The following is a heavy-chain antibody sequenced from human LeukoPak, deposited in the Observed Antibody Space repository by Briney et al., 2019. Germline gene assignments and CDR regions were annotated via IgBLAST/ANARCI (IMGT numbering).Heavy chain of an antibody. J-gene: IGHJ5*01. CDR2: VTASARRT. V-gene: IGHV3-23*01. CDR3: AKDPETYSSRWFDS. D-gene: IGHD2-21*01. Sequence: GGSLRLSCEASGFTFSNYAMSWVRQAPGKGLEWVSTVTASARRTYYADSVQGRFTISRDNSKNTLHLHLNSLRVEDTAVYYCAKDPETYSSRWFDSWGQGTLVTVSS. CDR1: GFTFSNYA.